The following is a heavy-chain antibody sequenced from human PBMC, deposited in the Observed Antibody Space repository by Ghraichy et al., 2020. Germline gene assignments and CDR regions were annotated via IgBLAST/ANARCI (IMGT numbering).Heavy chain of an antibody. Sequence: QTLSLTCTVSGGSISSFTSYWGWIRQPPGKGLEWIGSVSNSGSTYYNSSLKSRVTISVDTSKNQFSLNLSSVTAADTAVYYCARRGYGNAFDIWGQGALVPVSS. V-gene: IGHV4-39*01. CDR3: ARRGYGNAFDI. D-gene: IGHD5-12*01. CDR2: VSNSGST. CDR1: GGSISSFTSY. J-gene: IGHJ3*02.